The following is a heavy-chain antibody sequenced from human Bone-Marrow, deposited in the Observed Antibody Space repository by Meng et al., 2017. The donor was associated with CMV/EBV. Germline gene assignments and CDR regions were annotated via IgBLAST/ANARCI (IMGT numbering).Heavy chain of an antibody. CDR3: ARVPAATKWFDP. J-gene: IGHJ5*02. Sequence: VAGGSDSSSSYYWRWIRQPPGKGLEWIGYINYSRSTNYNPSLKSRITISVDTSKNQFSLKLSSVTAADTAVYYCARVPAATKWFDPWGQGTLVTVSS. V-gene: IGHV4-61*01. D-gene: IGHD2-2*01. CDR1: GGSDSSSSYY. CDR2: INYSRST.